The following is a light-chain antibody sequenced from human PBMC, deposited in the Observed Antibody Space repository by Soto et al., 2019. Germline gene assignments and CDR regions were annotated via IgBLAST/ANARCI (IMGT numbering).Light chain of an antibody. V-gene: IGKV1-17*03. CDR1: QGIRNS. CDR2: AAS. Sequence: DIQMTQSPSAMSASVGDTVTITCRASQGIRNSLIWFQQTPGKVPKRLIYAASSLQSGVPSRFSGSGSGTEFTLTISSLQPEDFAVYYCQQLNYWPRITFGQGTRLEIK. J-gene: IGKJ5*01. CDR3: QQLNYWPRIT.